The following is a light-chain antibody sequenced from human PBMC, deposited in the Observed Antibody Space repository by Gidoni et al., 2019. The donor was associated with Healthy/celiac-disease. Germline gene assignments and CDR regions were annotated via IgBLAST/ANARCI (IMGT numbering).Light chain of an antibody. J-gene: IGLJ2*01. CDR2: DDS. V-gene: IGLV3-21*02. Sequence: SSVLTPPPSVSVAPGQTARINCGGNNIRSKSVHWYQQKPGQAPVLVVYDDSDRPSGIPERFSGSNSGNTATLTISRVEAGDEADYYCQVWDSSSDHPYVVFGGGTKLTVL. CDR1: NIRSKS. CDR3: QVWDSSSDHPYVV.